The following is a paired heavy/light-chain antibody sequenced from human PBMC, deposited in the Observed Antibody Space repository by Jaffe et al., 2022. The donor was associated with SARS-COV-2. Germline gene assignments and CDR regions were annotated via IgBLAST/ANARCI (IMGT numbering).Heavy chain of an antibody. CDR1: GGSIRTSDYY. V-gene: IGHV4-39*02. Sequence: QLQLQESGPGLVKAAETLSLTCTVSGGSIRTSDYYWGWIRQPPGQGLEWIGTIYYTGTTYYNPSLKSRVTMSVDTSKNQFSLKLSSVTATDTAVYYCARELREGPSDLTSLWGQGTLVTVSS. J-gene: IGHJ4*02. D-gene: IGHD4-17*01. CDR2: IYYTGTT. CDR3: ARELREGPSDLTSL.
Light chain of an antibody. CDR3: QTWGTGIPRV. CDR2: VNSDGSH. CDR1: SGHSRYA. V-gene: IGLV4-69*01. J-gene: IGLJ3*02. Sequence: QVVLTQSPSASASLGASVKLTCTLSSGHSRYAIAWHQQQPEKGPRFLMKVNSDGSHIKGDGVPDRFSGSSSGAERYLTISSLQSEDEADYYCQTWGTGIPRVFGGGTKLTVL.